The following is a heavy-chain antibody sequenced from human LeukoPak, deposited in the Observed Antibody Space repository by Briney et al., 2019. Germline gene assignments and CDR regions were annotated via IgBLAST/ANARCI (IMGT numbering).Heavy chain of an antibody. J-gene: IGHJ5*02. CDR1: GFSFNIYN. Sequence: GGSLRLSCAASGFSFNIYNMNWVRQTPGNGPEWVSYISTSSQSKYYADSVKGRFTVSRDNAKDSLYLQMNSLRDEDTAIYYCAREVDIPLTTGWANFLDLWGQGTLVTVSS. CDR3: AREVDIPLTTGWANFLDL. CDR2: ISTSSQSK. V-gene: IGHV3-48*02. D-gene: IGHD4-11*01.